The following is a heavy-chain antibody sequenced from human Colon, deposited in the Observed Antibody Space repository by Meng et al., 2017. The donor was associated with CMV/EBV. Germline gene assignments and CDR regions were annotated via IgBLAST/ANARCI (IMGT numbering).Heavy chain of an antibody. V-gene: IGHV3-11*04. CDR1: GFTFSNYY. Sequence: GESLKISCAASGFTFSNYYMSWIRLAPGKGLEWVSYISGDGSDLFYGDSVRGRFTISRDNAKNSLYLQMNSLRAEDTAVYYCAKSAVAGSQFLDLWGRGTLVTVSS. CDR3: AKSAVAGSQFLDL. J-gene: IGHJ5*02. D-gene: IGHD6-19*01. CDR2: ISGDGSDL.